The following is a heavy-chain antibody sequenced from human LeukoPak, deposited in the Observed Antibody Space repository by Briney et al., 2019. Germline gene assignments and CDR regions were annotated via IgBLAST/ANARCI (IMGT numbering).Heavy chain of an antibody. J-gene: IGHJ3*02. D-gene: IGHD2-2*02. V-gene: IGHV3-7*01. Sequence: GGSLRLSCAASGFTFSSYWMSWVRQAPGKGLEWVANIKQDGSEKYYVGSVRGRFTISRDNAKNSLDLQMSSLRAEDTAVYYCARERGGYCSGATCYRAFDIWGQGTMVTVSS. CDR1: GFTFSSYW. CDR3: ARERGGYCSGATCYRAFDI. CDR2: IKQDGSEK.